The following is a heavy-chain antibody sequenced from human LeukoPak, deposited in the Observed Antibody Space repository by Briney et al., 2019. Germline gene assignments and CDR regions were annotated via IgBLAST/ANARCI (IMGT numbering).Heavy chain of an antibody. CDR2: IYTSGST. CDR1: GGSISSYY. J-gene: IGHJ5*02. V-gene: IGHV4-4*07. Sequence: SETLSLTCTVSGGSISSYYWSWIRQPAGKGLEWIGRIYTSGSTNYNPSLKSRVTISVDTSKNQFSLKLSSVTAADTAVYYCARVALHYDILTGPSWFDPWGQGTLVTVSS. D-gene: IGHD3-9*01. CDR3: ARVALHYDILTGPSWFDP.